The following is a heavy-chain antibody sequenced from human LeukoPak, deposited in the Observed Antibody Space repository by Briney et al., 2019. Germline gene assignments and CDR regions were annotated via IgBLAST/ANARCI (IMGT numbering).Heavy chain of an antibody. V-gene: IGHV3-30*18. CDR3: AKDPRGYSYGGIDY. Sequence: GGSLRLSCAASGFTFSSYGMHWVRQAPGKGLEWVAVISYDGSNEYYADSVKGRFTISRDNSKNTLYLQMNSLRAEDTAVYYCAKDPRGYSYGGIDYWGQGTLVTVSS. CDR2: ISYDGSNE. J-gene: IGHJ4*02. D-gene: IGHD5-18*01. CDR1: GFTFSSYG.